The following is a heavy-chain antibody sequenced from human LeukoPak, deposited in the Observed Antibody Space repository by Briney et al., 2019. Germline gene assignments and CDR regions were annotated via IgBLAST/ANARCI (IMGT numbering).Heavy chain of an antibody. D-gene: IGHD5-18*01. Sequence: GESLKISCKGSGYSFTSYWIGWVRQMPRKGLEWMGIIYPGDSDTRYSPSFQGQVTISADKSISTAYLQWSSLKASDTAMYYCARHSMRGFSGYSDGYGYWGQGTLVTVSS. CDR2: IYPGDSDT. CDR1: GYSFTSYW. CDR3: ARHSMRGFSGYSDGYGY. J-gene: IGHJ4*02. V-gene: IGHV5-51*01.